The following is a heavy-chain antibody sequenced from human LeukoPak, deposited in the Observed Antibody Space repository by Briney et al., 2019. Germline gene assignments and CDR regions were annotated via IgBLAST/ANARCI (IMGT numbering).Heavy chain of an antibody. CDR1: GGAFSGYY. CDR3: ATQVGAARTYFDY. CDR2: INHSGST. D-gene: IGHD6-6*01. Sequence: SETLSLTCAVYGGAFSGYYWTWIRQPPGMGLEWIGEINHSGSTNYSPSLKSRVTISVDTSKNQFSLKVNSVTAADTAIYYCATQVGAARTYFDYWGQGTLVTVSS. J-gene: IGHJ4*02. V-gene: IGHV4-34*01.